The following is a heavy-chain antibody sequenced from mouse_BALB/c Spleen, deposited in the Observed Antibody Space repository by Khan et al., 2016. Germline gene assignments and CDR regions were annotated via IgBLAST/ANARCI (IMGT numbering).Heavy chain of an antibody. CDR2: ILPGSGTT. V-gene: IGHV1-9*01. CDR3: ARGPY. J-gene: IGHJ3*01. Sequence: QVQLQQSGAELMKPGASVNISCKATGYTFSSYWIEWVKERPGHGLEWIGEILPGSGTTNYNGKFKGKATFTAETSSSTAYMQLSSLTSEDSAVYYWARGPYWGQGTLVTVSA. CDR1: GYTFSSYW.